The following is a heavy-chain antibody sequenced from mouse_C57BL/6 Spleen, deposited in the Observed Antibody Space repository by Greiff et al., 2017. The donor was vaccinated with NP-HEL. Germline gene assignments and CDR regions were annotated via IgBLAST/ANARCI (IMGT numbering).Heavy chain of an antibody. D-gene: IGHD2-1*01. Sequence: EVQLQQSGPELVKPGASVKISCKASGYTFTDYYMNWVKQSHGKSLEWIGDINPNNGGTSYNQKFKGKATLTVDKSSSTAYMELRSLTSEDSAVYYCARGGIYYGNYVGAMDYGGQGTSVTVSS. CDR1: GYTFTDYY. CDR2: INPNNGGT. J-gene: IGHJ4*01. CDR3: ARGGIYYGNYVGAMDY. V-gene: IGHV1-26*01.